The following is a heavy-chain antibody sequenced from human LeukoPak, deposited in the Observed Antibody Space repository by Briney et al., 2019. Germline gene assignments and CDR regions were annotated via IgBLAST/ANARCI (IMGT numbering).Heavy chain of an antibody. CDR3: ALKSVY. Sequence: SETLSLTCAVSGGSISSGGYSWSWIRQPPGKGLEWIGYIYYSGGTYYNPSLKSRVTISVDTSKNQFSLKLSSVTAADTAVYYCALKSVYWGQGTLVTVSS. CDR2: IYYSGGT. CDR1: GGSISSGGYS. J-gene: IGHJ4*02. V-gene: IGHV4-30-4*07. D-gene: IGHD3-3*01.